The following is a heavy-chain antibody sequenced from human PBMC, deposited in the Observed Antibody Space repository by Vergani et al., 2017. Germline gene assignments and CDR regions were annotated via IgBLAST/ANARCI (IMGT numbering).Heavy chain of an antibody. V-gene: IGHV3-48*01. CDR3: ARGYCTNSICRGKVDS. CDR2: ISKDSSVM. D-gene: IGHD2-8*01. Sequence: DVQLVESGGGLVLPGGSLRLSCAASGLTLSSFSMNWVRQAPGKGLEWISYISKDSSVMYYADSVKGRFTISRDNAQDSLFLQMNSLRAEDTAVYYCARGYCTNSICRGKVDSWGQGTLVTVSS. J-gene: IGHJ4*02. CDR1: GLTLSSFS.